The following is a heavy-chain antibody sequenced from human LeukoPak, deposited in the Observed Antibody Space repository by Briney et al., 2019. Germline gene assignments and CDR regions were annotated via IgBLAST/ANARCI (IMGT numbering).Heavy chain of an antibody. V-gene: IGHV4-34*01. CDR2: INHSGST. D-gene: IGHD2-15*01. Sequence: PSETLSLTCAVYGGSFSGYYWSWIRQPPGKGLEWIGEINHSGSTNYNPSLKSRVTISVDTSKNQFSLKLSSVIAADTAVYYCARGLSDCNGGSCYSDEGWFDPWGQGTLVTVSS. CDR1: GGSFSGYY. J-gene: IGHJ5*02. CDR3: ARGLSDCNGGSCYSDEGWFDP.